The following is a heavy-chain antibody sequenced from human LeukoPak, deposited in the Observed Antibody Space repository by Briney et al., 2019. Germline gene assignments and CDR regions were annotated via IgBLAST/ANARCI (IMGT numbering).Heavy chain of an antibody. D-gene: IGHD6-19*01. CDR3: ARERTAGSAGIGLFDY. CDR1: GFTFSSYA. Sequence: PGGSLRLSCAASGFTFSSYAMHWVRQAPGKGLERVAVISYDGSNKYYADSVKGRFTISRDNSKNTLYLQMNSLRAEDTAVYYCARERTAGSAGIGLFDYWGQGTLVTVSS. J-gene: IGHJ4*02. V-gene: IGHV3-30*14. CDR2: ISYDGSNK.